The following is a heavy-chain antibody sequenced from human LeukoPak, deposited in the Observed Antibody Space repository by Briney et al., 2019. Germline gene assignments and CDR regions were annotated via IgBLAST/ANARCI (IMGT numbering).Heavy chain of an antibody. CDR1: GFTFSSYV. V-gene: IGHV3-23*01. CDR3: ARGWGVNTWLDY. J-gene: IGHJ4*02. D-gene: IGHD3-16*01. Sequence: PGGSLRLSCAASGFTFSSYVMSWVRQAPGKGLEWVSVISGSGGSTYYADSVKGRFTISRDNSKNTLYLQMNSLRAEDTAVYYCARGWGVNTWLDYWGQGTLVTVSS. CDR2: ISGSGGST.